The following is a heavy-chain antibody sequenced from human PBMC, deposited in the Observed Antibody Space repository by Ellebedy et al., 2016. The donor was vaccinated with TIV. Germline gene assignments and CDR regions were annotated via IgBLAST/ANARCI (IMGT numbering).Heavy chain of an antibody. CDR3: ARFRDGSNCFDY. J-gene: IGHJ4*02. Sequence: MPSETLSLTCTVPGGPISNSDYYWDSIRQPPGRGLEWIGNIYYSGTTYYNPSLKSRVTVSVDTSKNQFSLKLSSVTAADTAVYYCARFRDGSNCFDYWGQGILVTVSS. V-gene: IGHV4-39*01. CDR1: GGPISNSDYY. CDR2: IYYSGTT. D-gene: IGHD5-24*01.